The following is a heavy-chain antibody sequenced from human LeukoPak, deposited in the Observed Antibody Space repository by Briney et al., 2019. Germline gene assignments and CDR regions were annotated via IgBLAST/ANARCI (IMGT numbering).Heavy chain of an antibody. CDR2: IIHSGGT. J-gene: IGHJ5*02. V-gene: IGHV4-34*01. CDR3: ARGPLAFRRVAGIFS. CDR1: GGSFNGYS. D-gene: IGHD6-19*01. Sequence: SETLSLTCAVSGGSFNGYSYTWIRQPPGKGLEWVGEIIHSGGTSYNPSLKSRLTISVDTSRKQFSLKLTSVTAADTALYFCARGPLAFRRVAGIFSWGRGTQVTVSS.